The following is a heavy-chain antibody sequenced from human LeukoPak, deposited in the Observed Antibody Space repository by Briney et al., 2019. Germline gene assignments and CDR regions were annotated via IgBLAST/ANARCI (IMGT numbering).Heavy chain of an antibody. D-gene: IGHD3-22*01. J-gene: IGHJ3*02. CDR2: INPSGGST. CDR1: GYTFTSYY. V-gene: IGHV1-46*01. Sequence: ASVKVSCKASGYTFTSYYMHWVRQAPGQGLEWMGIINPSGGSTSYAQKFQGRVTMTRDMSTSTVYMELSSLRSEDTAVYYCASHIPYYYDGTDAFDIWGQGTMVTVSS. CDR3: ASHIPYYYDGTDAFDI.